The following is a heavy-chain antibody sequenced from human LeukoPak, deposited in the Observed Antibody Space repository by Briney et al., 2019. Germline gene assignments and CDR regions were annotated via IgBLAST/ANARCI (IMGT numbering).Heavy chain of an antibody. CDR3: AKERYYYDSSGYYYVIDY. J-gene: IGHJ4*02. CDR1: GFTFSSYA. V-gene: IGHV3-23*01. CDR2: ISGSGGST. D-gene: IGHD3-22*01. Sequence: GGSLRLSCAASGFTFSSYAMNWVRQAPGKGLEWVSAISGSGGSTYYADSVQGRFTISRDNSKNTLYLQMNSLRAEDTAVYYCAKERYYYDSSGYYYVIDYWGQGTLVTVSS.